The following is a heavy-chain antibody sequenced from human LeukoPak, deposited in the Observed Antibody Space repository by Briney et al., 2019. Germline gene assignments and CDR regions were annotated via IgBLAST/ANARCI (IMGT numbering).Heavy chain of an antibody. CDR2: IYSGGTT. V-gene: IGHV3-66*01. J-gene: IGHJ6*02. CDR3: ARDPGCSYGYLYYYGMDV. CDR1: GFTVSSNY. Sequence: GGSLRLSCAASGFTVSSNYMTWVRQAPGKGLEWVSVIYSGGTTYYADSVKGRFTISRDNSRNMLYLQMSSLRAEDTAVYYCARDPGCSYGYLYYYGMDVWGQGTTVTVSS. D-gene: IGHD5-18*01.